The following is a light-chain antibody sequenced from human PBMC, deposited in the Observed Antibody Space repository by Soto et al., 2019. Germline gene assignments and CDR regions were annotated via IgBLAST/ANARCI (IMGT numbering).Light chain of an antibody. CDR1: QSGNSNY. Sequence: DIVLTHSPGTLSFSRSDTAILSGMSSQSGNSNYLAWYQQKPGQAPRLLIYDASSRATGVPDRFGGSGSGTDFALTISRLEPEDFAMYYCQQYGGSPQTFGRGTKVDI. J-gene: IGKJ1*01. V-gene: IGKV3-20*01. CDR3: QQYGGSPQT. CDR2: DAS.